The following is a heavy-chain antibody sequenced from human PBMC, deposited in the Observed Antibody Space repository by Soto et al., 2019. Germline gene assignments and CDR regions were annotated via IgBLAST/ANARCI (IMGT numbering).Heavy chain of an antibody. J-gene: IGHJ6*02. CDR3: ARQNSPDYNHYGMDV. D-gene: IGHD5-18*01. V-gene: IGHV5-51*01. Sequence: PGESLKISCKGSGYSFSNYWKAWVCQMPGKGLEWMGIIYPDDSETRYSPSFQGQVTISADKSISTAFLQWSSLKASDTAVFYWARQNSPDYNHYGMDVWGQGTTVTVSS. CDR1: GYSFSNYW. CDR2: IYPDDSET.